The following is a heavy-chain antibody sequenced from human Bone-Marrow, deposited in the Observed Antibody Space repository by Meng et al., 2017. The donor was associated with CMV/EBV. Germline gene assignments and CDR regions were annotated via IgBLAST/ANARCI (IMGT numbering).Heavy chain of an antibody. D-gene: IGHD3-10*01. CDR3: ARVPVRGNYYYYYYGMDV. J-gene: IGHJ6*02. CDR2: ISYDGSNK. V-gene: IGHV3-30*03. CDR1: GFTFSNAW. Sequence: GGSLRLSCAASGFTFSNAWMSWVRQAPGKGLEWVAVISYDGSNKYYADSVKGRFTISRDNSKNTLYLQMNSLRAEDTAVYYCARVPVRGNYYYYYYGMDVWGQGTTVTVSS.